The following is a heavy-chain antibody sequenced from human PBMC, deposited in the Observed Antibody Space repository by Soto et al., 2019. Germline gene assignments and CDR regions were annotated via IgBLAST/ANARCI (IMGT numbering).Heavy chain of an antibody. CDR3: ARDRPKSDYDILTGRPLDAFDX. D-gene: IGHD3-9*01. J-gene: IGHJ3*02. CDR1: GFTFSSYG. CDR2: IWYDGSNK. V-gene: IGHV3-33*01. Sequence: GGSLRLSCAASGFTFSSYGMHWVRQAPGKGLEWVAVIWYDGSNKYYADSVKGRFTISRDNSKNTLYLQMNSLRAEDTAVYYCARDRPKSDYDILTGRPLDAFDXWGQGTMVTVSS.